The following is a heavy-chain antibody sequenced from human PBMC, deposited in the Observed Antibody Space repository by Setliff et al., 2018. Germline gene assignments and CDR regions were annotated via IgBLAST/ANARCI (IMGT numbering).Heavy chain of an antibody. CDR3: ARDNTMVGATDY. CDR1: GGSLNSGSYY. V-gene: IGHV4-61*02. CDR2: LHTSGST. Sequence: PSETLSLTCAVSGGSLNSGSYYWSWIRQSTERGLEWLGRLHTSGSTTYNPALNSRVTISVDTSTNQFSLRLTSLTAADTAVYFCARDNTMVGATDYWGLGTLVTVSS. J-gene: IGHJ4*02. D-gene: IGHD1-26*01.